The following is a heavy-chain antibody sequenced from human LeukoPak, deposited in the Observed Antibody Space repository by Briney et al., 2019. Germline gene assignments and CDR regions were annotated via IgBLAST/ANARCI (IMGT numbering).Heavy chain of an antibody. D-gene: IGHD1-26*01. CDR1: GGSFSGYY. V-gene: IGHV4-34*01. J-gene: IGHJ5*02. CDR3: ARLGGGPFDP. Sequence: SETLSLTCAVYGGSFSGYYWSWIRQPPGKGLEWIGEINHSGSTNYNPSLKSRVTISVDTSKNQFSLKLSSVTAADTAVYYCARLGGGPFDPWGQGTLVTVSS. CDR2: INHSGST.